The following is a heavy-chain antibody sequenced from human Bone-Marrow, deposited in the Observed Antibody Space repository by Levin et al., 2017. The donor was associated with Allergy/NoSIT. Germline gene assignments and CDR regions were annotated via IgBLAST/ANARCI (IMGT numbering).Heavy chain of an antibody. J-gene: IGHJ4*02. Sequence: AASVKVSCKASGYTFTSYDFNWVRQAPGQGLEWLGWMNPNTGGTGYAQKFQGRISLTRDTSITTAYMELTSLISEDTAVYYCARNPPATGDLDSWGQGTLVTVSS. V-gene: IGHV1-8*01. CDR1: GYTFTSYD. D-gene: IGHD7-27*01. CDR2: MNPNTGGT. CDR3: ARNPPATGDLDS.